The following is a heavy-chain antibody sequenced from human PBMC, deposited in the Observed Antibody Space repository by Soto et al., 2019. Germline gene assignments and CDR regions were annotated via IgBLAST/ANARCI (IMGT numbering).Heavy chain of an antibody. V-gene: IGHV3-23*01. D-gene: IGHD2-2*01. CDR3: AKEPAAIDY. Sequence: EVQLLESGGGLVQPGGSLRPSCAASGFTFSTFDMSWVRQAPGKGLEYVSVITSGGRTYYAGSVRGRFTISRDNSKNTRYLQMNSLGAEDTAIYYGAKEPAAIDYWGQGTVVTVSS. CDR1: GFTFSTFD. CDR2: ITSGGRT. J-gene: IGHJ4*02.